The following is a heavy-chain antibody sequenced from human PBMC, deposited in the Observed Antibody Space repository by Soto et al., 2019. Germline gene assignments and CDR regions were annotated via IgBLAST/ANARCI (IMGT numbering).Heavy chain of an antibody. Sequence: SETLSLTCTVSGGSISTGGYYWSWIRQHPGKGLEWIGYIYYNGRTYYNPSLKSRVTISVDTSKNQFSLNLSSVTAADTAVYYCASAEYSSSYDFDYWGQGTLVTVSS. J-gene: IGHJ4*02. CDR3: ASAEYSSSYDFDY. CDR2: IYYNGRT. D-gene: IGHD6-6*01. V-gene: IGHV4-31*03. CDR1: GGSISTGGYY.